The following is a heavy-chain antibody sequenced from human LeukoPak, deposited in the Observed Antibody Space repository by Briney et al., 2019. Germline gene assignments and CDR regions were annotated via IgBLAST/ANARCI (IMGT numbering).Heavy chain of an antibody. CDR3: ARSMIVVVNIPPFDY. V-gene: IGHV1-46*01. CDR1: GYTFTSYY. Sequence: ASVKVSCKASGYTFTSYYMHWVRQAPGQGLEWMGIINPSGGSTSYAQKFQGRVTITADESTSTAYMELSSLRSEDTAVYYCARSMIVVVNIPPFDYWGQGTLVTVSS. D-gene: IGHD3-22*01. J-gene: IGHJ4*02. CDR2: INPSGGST.